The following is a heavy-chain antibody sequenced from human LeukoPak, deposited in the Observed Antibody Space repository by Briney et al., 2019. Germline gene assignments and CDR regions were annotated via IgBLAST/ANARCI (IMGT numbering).Heavy chain of an antibody. V-gene: IGHV1-2*02. Sequence: GASVKVSCKASGYIFTGYYMHWVRQAPGQGLEWMGWINPNSGGTNYAQKFQGRVTMTRDTSISTAYMELSRLRSDDTAVYYCARVIVATILQSPCFDYWGQGTLVTVSS. CDR2: INPNSGGT. D-gene: IGHD5-12*01. CDR1: GYIFTGYY. J-gene: IGHJ4*02. CDR3: ARVIVATILQSPCFDY.